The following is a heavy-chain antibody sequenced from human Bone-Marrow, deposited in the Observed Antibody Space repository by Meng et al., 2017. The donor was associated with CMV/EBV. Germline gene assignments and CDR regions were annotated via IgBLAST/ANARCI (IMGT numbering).Heavy chain of an antibody. CDR2: IKSKPNGETT. Sequence: GESLKISCAASGFTFSNAWMTWVRQAPGKGLEWVGLIKSKPNGETTDYAAPVKGRFSVSRDDAKNTVYLQMNSLKIEDTAVYYCARHRLYSFDYWGLGTLVTVSS. V-gene: IGHV3-15*01. D-gene: IGHD2-21*01. CDR1: GFTFSNAW. CDR3: ARHRLYSFDY. J-gene: IGHJ4*02.